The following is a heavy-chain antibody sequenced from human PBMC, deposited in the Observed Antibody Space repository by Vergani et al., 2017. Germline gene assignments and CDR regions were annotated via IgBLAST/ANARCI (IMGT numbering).Heavy chain of an antibody. Sequence: QVQLQQWGAGLLKPSETLSLTCAVSGGSFSGYYWSWIRQPPGKGLEWIGEINHSGSTNYNPSLKSRVTISVDTSKNQFSLKLSSVTAADTAGYYCARLNFGEIADAYLSTDIWGQGTMVTVSS. CDR2: INHSGST. J-gene: IGHJ3*02. V-gene: IGHV4-34*01. CDR1: GGSFSGYY. D-gene: IGHD3-16*01. CDR3: ARLNFGEIADAYLSTDI.